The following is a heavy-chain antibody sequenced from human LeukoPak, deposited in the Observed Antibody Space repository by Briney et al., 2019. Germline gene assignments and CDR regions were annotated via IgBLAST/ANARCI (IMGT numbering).Heavy chain of an antibody. CDR1: GLTVTSNF. CDR3: ARVGIGVAPFFQH. D-gene: IGHD6-19*01. V-gene: IGHV3-48*03. J-gene: IGHJ1*01. CDR2: ISSSGSTI. Sequence: GGSLRLSCAASGLTVTSNFMSWVRQAPGKGLEWVSYISSSGSTIYYADSVKGRFTISRDNAKNSLYLQMNSLRAEDTAVYYCARVGIGVAPFFQHWGQGTLVTVSS.